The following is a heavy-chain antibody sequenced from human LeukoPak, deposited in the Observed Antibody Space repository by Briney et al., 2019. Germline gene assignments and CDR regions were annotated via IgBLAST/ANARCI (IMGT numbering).Heavy chain of an antibody. D-gene: IGHD1-26*01. CDR2: ISGSGGST. Sequence: GGSLRLSCAASGFTFSSYAMSWVRQAPGKGLEWVSAISGSGGSTYYADSVKGRFTISRDNAKNSLYLQMNSLRAEDTAVYYCARQWESDAFDIWGQGTMVTVSS. J-gene: IGHJ3*02. CDR1: GFTFSSYA. CDR3: ARQWESDAFDI. V-gene: IGHV3-23*01.